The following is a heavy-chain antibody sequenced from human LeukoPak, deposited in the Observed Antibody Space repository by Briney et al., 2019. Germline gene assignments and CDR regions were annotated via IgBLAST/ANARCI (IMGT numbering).Heavy chain of an antibody. CDR3: TRTIGYRPVAGLKEKWFDP. CDR2: INPLRGIT. D-gene: IGHD6-19*01. V-gene: IGHV1-46*01. Sequence: ASVKVSCKASGYTFTDYYVHWVRQAPGLGLEWMGIINPLRGITIYAQKFQGRVTMTSDTSTNTVYMELSSLISEDTAVYYCTRTIGYRPVAGLKEKWFDPWGQGTLVTVSS. CDR1: GYTFTDYY. J-gene: IGHJ5*02.